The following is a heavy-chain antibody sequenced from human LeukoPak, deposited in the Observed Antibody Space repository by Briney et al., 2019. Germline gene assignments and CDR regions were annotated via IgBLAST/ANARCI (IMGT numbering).Heavy chain of an antibody. Sequence: GGSLRLSCAASGFTFSDYYMSWIRQAPGKGLEWVSYISSSGSTIYYADSVKGRFTISRDNAKNSLNLQMNSLRAEDTAVYYCASSYSSGWYREPFDYWGQGTLVTVSS. D-gene: IGHD6-19*01. J-gene: IGHJ4*02. V-gene: IGHV3-11*01. CDR1: GFTFSDYY. CDR2: ISSSGSTI. CDR3: ASSYSSGWYREPFDY.